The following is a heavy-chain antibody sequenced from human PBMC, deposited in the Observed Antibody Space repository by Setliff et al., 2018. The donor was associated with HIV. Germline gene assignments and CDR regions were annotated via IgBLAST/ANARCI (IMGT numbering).Heavy chain of an antibody. V-gene: IGHV3-30*02. CDR2: LLYDGSDD. D-gene: IGHD1-26*01. CDR3: ARRTSGPAGIGY. Sequence: GGSLRLSCAASGFTFRSYAMHWVRQAPGKGLEWVAKLLYDGSDDFYSDSVKGRFTISRDNSNNTLFLQMDNLRPEDTAIYYCARRTSGPAGIGYWGQGTLVTVSS. CDR1: GFTFRSYA. J-gene: IGHJ4*02.